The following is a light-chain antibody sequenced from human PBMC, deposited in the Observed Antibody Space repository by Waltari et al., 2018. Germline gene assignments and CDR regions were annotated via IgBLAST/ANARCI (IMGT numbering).Light chain of an antibody. CDR2: GNN. V-gene: IGLV1-40*01. J-gene: IGLJ3*02. CDR1: SSNIGAGYD. CDR3: QSYDSSLSGSV. Sequence: QSVLTQPPSVSGAPGQRVTISCTGSSSNIGAGYDVHWYQQVPGTAPTLLIYGNNNRPSGVPDRFSGSKSGTSASLAITGLQAEDEADYYCQSYDSSLSGSVFGGGTKLTVL.